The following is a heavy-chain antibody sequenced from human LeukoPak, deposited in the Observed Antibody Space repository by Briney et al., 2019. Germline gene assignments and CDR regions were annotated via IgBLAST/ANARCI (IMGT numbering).Heavy chain of an antibody. D-gene: IGHD3-10*01. CDR1: GYTFTRYG. Sequence: GASVKVSCKASGYTFTRYGISWVRQAPGQGLEWMGWISAYNGNKNYAQKLQGRVTMTTDTSTSTAYMELWSLRSDDTAVYYCARRMGYGSGSENWFDPWGQGTLVTVSS. CDR2: ISAYNGNK. J-gene: IGHJ5*02. CDR3: ARRMGYGSGSENWFDP. V-gene: IGHV1-18*01.